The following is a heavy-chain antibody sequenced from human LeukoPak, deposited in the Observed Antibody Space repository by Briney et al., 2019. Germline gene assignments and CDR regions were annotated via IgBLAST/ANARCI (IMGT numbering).Heavy chain of an antibody. V-gene: IGHV3-48*03. CDR1: GFTFSSYE. CDR3: ARSGDYEDNY. D-gene: IGHD4-17*01. J-gene: IGHJ4*02. CDR2: ISSSGSTI. Sequence: GGSLRLSCAASGFTFSSYEMNWVRQASGKGLEWVSYISSSGSTIYYADSVKGRFTISRDNAKNSLYLQMNSLRAEDTAVYYCARSGDYEDNYWGQGTLVTVSS.